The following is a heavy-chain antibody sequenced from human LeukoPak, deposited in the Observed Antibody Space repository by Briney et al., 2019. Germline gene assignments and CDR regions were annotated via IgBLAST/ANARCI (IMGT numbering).Heavy chain of an antibody. CDR3: ARDRLYYDSTRPHFDY. CDR1: GYTFTGYF. V-gene: IGHV1-2*02. D-gene: IGHD3-22*01. CDR2: VNPNSGGT. Sequence: GASVKVSCKASGYTFTGYFMHWVRQAPGQGLEWMGWVNPNSGGTNYAQNFQGRVIMTRTTSIRTVYIELSRLRSDDTAVYYCARDRLYYDSTRPHFDYWGQGTLVTVSS. J-gene: IGHJ4*02.